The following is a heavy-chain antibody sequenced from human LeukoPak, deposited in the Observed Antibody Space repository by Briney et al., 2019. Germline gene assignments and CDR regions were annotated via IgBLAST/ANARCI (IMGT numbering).Heavy chain of an antibody. J-gene: IGHJ4*03. V-gene: IGHV3-21*01. CDR1: GFTFSSYS. CDR3: ARGRGSSSGEYYFDY. D-gene: IGHD6-13*01. CDR2: ISSSSSYI. Sequence: GSLTLSSAASGFTFSSYSMDWVRQAPGKGLEWVSSISSSSSYIYYADSVKGRFTISRDNAKNSLYLQMNSLRAEDTAVYYCARGRGSSSGEYYFDYWGQGTMVTVSS.